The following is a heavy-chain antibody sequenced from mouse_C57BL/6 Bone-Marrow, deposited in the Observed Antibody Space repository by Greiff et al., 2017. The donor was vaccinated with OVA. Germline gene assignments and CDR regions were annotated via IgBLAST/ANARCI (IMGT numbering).Heavy chain of an antibody. V-gene: IGHV1-42*01. CDR3: ARRGLRFLAWFAY. D-gene: IGHD1-1*01. Sequence: EVQLQQSGPELVKPGASVKISCKASGYSFTGYYMNWVKQSPEKSLEWIGEINPSTGGTTYNQKFKAKATLTVDKSSSTAYMQLKSLTSEDSAVYDCARRGLRFLAWFAYWGQGTLVTVSA. J-gene: IGHJ3*01. CDR1: GYSFTGYY. CDR2: INPSTGGT.